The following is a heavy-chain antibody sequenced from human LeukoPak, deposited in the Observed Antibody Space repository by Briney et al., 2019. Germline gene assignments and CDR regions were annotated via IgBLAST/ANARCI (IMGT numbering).Heavy chain of an antibody. CDR1: GFTFSGSA. V-gene: IGHV3-73*01. J-gene: IGHJ5*02. CDR3: TRPGDGVSGWSGWFEP. Sequence: PGGSLRLSCAASGFTFSGSAMHWVRQASGKGLEWVGRIRSKANSYATAYAASVKGRFTISRDDSKNTAYLRMNSLKTEDTAVYYCTRPGDGVSGWSGWFEPWGQGTLVTVSS. D-gene: IGHD6-19*01. CDR2: IRSKANSYAT.